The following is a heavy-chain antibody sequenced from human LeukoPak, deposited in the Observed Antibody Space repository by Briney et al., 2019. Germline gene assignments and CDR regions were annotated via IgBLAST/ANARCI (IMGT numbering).Heavy chain of an antibody. V-gene: IGHV1-18*04. Sequence: ASVKVSCKASGYTFTSYGISWVRQAPGQGLEWMGWISAYNGNTNYAQKLQGRVTMTTDTSTSTAYMELRSLRSDDTAVCYCAIDTGYSSGWPLFDYWGQGTLVAVSS. J-gene: IGHJ4*02. CDR1: GYTFTSYG. CDR3: AIDTGYSSGWPLFDY. D-gene: IGHD6-19*01. CDR2: ISAYNGNT.